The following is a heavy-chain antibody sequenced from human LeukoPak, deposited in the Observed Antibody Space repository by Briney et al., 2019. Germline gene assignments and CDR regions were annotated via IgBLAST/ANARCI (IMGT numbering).Heavy chain of an antibody. CDR2: IKRDGSEK. CDR1: GFTFSSYW. D-gene: IGHD5-12*01. J-gene: IGHJ4*02. CDR3: AREMATILFDY. Sequence: GGSLRLSCAASGFTFSSYWMSWVRQAPGKGLEWVANIKRDGSEKYYADSMKGRFTISRDNSKNSLYLQMNSLRTEDTALYYCAREMATILFDYWGQGTLVTVSS. V-gene: IGHV3-7*05.